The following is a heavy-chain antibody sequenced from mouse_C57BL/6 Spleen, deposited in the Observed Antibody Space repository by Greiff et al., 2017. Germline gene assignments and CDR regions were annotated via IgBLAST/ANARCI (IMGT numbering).Heavy chain of an antibody. Sequence: QVQLQQSGPELVKPGASVKISCTASGYAFSSSWMNWVKQRPGKGLEWIGRIYPGDGDTNYNGKFKGKATLTADKSSSTAYMQLSSLTSEDSAVYFCARSGTTVVAKGYFDVWGTGTTVTVAS. D-gene: IGHD1-1*01. CDR1: GYAFSSSW. CDR2: IYPGDGDT. CDR3: ARSGTTVVAKGYFDV. J-gene: IGHJ1*03. V-gene: IGHV1-82*01.